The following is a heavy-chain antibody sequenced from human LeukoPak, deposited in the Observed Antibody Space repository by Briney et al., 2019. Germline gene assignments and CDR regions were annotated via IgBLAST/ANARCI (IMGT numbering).Heavy chain of an antibody. CDR3: AKDPLGFCTRATCRYLDS. J-gene: IGHJ4*02. CDR2: IWYDGSNR. CDR1: GFTFSNYG. Sequence: GGSLRLSCAASGFTFSNYGMHWVRQAPGKGLEWVAFIWYDGSNRYYADSVKGRFTISRDNSENTLFLQMSSLRTEDTAVYYCAKDPLGFCTRATCRYLDSWGLGTLVTVSS. D-gene: IGHD2-8*01. V-gene: IGHV3-30*02.